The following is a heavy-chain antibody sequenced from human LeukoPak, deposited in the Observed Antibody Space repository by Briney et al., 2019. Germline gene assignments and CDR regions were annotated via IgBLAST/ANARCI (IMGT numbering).Heavy chain of an antibody. V-gene: IGHV4-4*07. Sequence: SETLSLTCTVSGGSISSYYWSWIRQPAGKGLESIGHISTSGSTNYNPTLKSRVTMSVDTSKNQFSLKLSSVTAADTAVYYCARVRYSDSSVLTRKRSYYFDYWGQGTLVTVSS. J-gene: IGHJ4*02. CDR3: ARVRYSDSSVLTRKRSYYFDY. D-gene: IGHD3-22*01. CDR1: GGSISSYY. CDR2: ISTSGST.